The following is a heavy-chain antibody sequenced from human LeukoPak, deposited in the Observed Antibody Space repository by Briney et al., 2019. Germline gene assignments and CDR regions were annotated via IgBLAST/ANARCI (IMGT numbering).Heavy chain of an antibody. CDR1: GYSISSGHY. CDR2: IYHSGST. D-gene: IGHD2-2*01. CDR3: ARVFYCSSTSCSYYFDY. Sequence: SETLSLTCAVSGYSISSGHYWGWIRQPPGQGLEWIGSIYHSGSTYYNPSLKSRVTISVDTSKNQFSLKLSSVTAADTAVYYCARVFYCSSTSCSYYFDYWGQGTLVTVSS. V-gene: IGHV4-38-2*01. J-gene: IGHJ4*02.